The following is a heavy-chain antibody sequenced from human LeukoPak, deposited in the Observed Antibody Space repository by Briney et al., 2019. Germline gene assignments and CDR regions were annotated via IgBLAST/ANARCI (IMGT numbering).Heavy chain of an antibody. CDR3: ARSWLPTGGYYYYMDV. CDR2: VYTSGRA. J-gene: IGHJ6*03. CDR1: GGSISSGSYY. Sequence: SQTLSLTCTVSGGSISSGSYYWSWIRQPPGKGLEWIGRVYTSGRANYNPSLKSLVTISVDTSKNQFSLKLSSVTAADTAVYYCARSWLPTGGYYYYMDVWGKGTTVTVSS. D-gene: IGHD6-19*01. V-gene: IGHV4-61*02.